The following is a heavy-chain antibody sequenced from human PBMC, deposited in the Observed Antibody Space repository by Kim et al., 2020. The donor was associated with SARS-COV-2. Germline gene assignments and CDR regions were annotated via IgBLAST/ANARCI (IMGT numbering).Heavy chain of an antibody. J-gene: IGHJ3*02. D-gene: IGHD3-10*01. Sequence: GGSLRLSCAASGFIFPYYAMNWVRQAPGKGLEWVSAISGSGGKTFYADFVEGRFTISRDNSKNTLYLQMNSLRAEDTAVFYCAKGLYNSGNYSTFEIWG. CDR1: GFIFPYYA. CDR3: AKGLYNSGNYSTFEI. CDR2: ISGSGGKT. V-gene: IGHV3-23*01.